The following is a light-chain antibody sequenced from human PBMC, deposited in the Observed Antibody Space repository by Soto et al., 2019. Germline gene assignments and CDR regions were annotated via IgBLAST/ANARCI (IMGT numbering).Light chain of an antibody. CDR3: CSYAGSYV. V-gene: IGLV2-11*01. Sequence: QSALTQPRSVSGSPGQSVTISCTGTSSDVGGYNYVSWYQQHPGKAPKLMIYAVSKRPSGVPDRFSGSKSGNTASLTISGLQDEDESDYYCCSYAGSYVFGTGPKLTVL. CDR1: SSDVGGYNY. CDR2: AVS. J-gene: IGLJ1*01.